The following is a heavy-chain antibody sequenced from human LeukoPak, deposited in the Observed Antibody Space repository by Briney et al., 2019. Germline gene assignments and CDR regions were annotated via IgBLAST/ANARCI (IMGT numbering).Heavy chain of an antibody. J-gene: IGHJ6*03. V-gene: IGHV3-23*01. CDR2: IGPSGDKT. Sequence: PGGSLRLSCAASGYTFNIHGMNWVRQAPGKGPEWVSGIGPSGDKTYYADSVKGRFTISRDNAKNSLYLQMNSLRAEDTAFYHCARVISSSPNLHYYYYMDVWGKGTTVTISS. CDR3: ARVISSSPNLHYYYYMDV. CDR1: GYTFNIHG. D-gene: IGHD2-15*01.